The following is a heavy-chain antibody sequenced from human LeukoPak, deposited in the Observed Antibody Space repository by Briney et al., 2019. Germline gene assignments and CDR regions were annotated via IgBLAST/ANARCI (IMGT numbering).Heavy chain of an antibody. CDR3: ARLLGYCSSTSCYGSDWFDP. Sequence: SETLSLTCTVSGGSISSYYWSWIRQPPGKGLEWIGYIYYSGSTNYNPSLKSRVTISVDTSKNQFSLKLSSVTAADTAVYYCARLLGYCSSTSCYGSDWFDPWGQGALVTVSS. CDR2: IYYSGST. J-gene: IGHJ5*02. D-gene: IGHD2-2*01. CDR1: GGSISSYY. V-gene: IGHV4-59*01.